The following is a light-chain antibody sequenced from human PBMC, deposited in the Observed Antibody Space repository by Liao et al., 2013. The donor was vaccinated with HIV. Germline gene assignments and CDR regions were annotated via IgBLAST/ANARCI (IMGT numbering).Light chain of an antibody. CDR3: QAWDSRADVV. J-gene: IGLJ2*01. Sequence: SYVLTQPPSVSVAPGKTARITCGGNNIGSKSVHWYQQKPGQAPVLVIYQNTKRPSGIPERFSGSYSGNTATLTISGTQAMDEADYFCQAWDSRADVVFGGGTKLTVL. CDR2: QNT. CDR1: NIGSKS. V-gene: IGLV3-21*01.